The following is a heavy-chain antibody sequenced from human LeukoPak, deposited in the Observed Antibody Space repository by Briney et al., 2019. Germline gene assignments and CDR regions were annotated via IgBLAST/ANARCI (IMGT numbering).Heavy chain of an antibody. CDR1: GFTLSTYW. V-gene: IGHV3-7*01. D-gene: IGHD6-13*01. Sequence: PGGSLRLSCVASGFTLSTYWMHWVRHTPGKGLEWVANVNPVGNEKYYVDSVKGRFAISRDNAKNSLYLQMNSLRADDTAVYYCAIDTSAKRGQQLANWGQGTLVTVSS. CDR2: VNPVGNEK. J-gene: IGHJ4*02. CDR3: AIDTSAKRGQQLAN.